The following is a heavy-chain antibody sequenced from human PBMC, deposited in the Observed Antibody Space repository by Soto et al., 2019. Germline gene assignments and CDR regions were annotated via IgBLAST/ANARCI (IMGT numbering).Heavy chain of an antibody. V-gene: IGHV3-15*01. Sequence: GGSLRLSCAASGFTFSHAWMSWVRQAPGKGLEWVGRIKSKTDGETKDYGAPVRGRFTISRDDSKDTLYLQMNSLRIEDTAVYYCCVVKRREQYSTSGYWFDPWGPGTLVTVSS. CDR2: IKSKTDGETK. CDR1: GFTFSHAW. D-gene: IGHD2-15*01. CDR3: CVVKRREQYSTSGYWFDP. J-gene: IGHJ5*02.